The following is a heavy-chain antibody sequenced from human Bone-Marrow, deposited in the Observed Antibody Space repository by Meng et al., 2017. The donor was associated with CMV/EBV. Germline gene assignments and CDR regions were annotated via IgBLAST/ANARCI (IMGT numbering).Heavy chain of an antibody. J-gene: IGHJ4*02. Sequence: GESLKISCAASGFIFSKHWMSWVRQAPGKGLEWVANIKEDGSQKYYVDSVKGRFTISRDNADNSLYLQMNRLRAEDTAVYYGARDVGWFAHNYWGQGTLVTVSS. CDR2: IKEDGSQK. CDR1: GFIFSKHW. CDR3: ARDVGWFAHNY. V-gene: IGHV3-7*01. D-gene: IGHD3-3*01.